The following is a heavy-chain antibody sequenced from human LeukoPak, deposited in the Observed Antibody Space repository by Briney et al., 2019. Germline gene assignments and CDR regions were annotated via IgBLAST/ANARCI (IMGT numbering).Heavy chain of an antibody. Sequence: PGRSLRLSCAASGFTFDDYAMHWVRQAPGKGLEWVSGISWNSGSIGYADSVKGRSTISRDNAKNSLYLQMNSLRGEDMALYYCAKGLVGSSIADFFDYWGQGILVTVSS. CDR3: AKGLVGSSIADFFDY. D-gene: IGHD6-6*01. CDR2: ISWNSGSI. CDR1: GFTFDDYA. J-gene: IGHJ4*02. V-gene: IGHV3-9*03.